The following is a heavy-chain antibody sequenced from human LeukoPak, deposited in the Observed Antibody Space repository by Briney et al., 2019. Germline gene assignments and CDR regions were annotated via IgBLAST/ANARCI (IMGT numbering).Heavy chain of an antibody. D-gene: IGHD1-1*01. Sequence: GGSLRLSCAASGFTFSHFAMAWVRQAPGKGLEWVSSISSSSSYIYYADSVKGRFTISRDNAKNSLYLQMNSLRAEDTAVYYCARDRELERRDFDYWGQGTLVTVSS. CDR2: ISSSSSYI. J-gene: IGHJ4*02. V-gene: IGHV3-21*01. CDR1: GFTFSHFA. CDR3: ARDRELERRDFDY.